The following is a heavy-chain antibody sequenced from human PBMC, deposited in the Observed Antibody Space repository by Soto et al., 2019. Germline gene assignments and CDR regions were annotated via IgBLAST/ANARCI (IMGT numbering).Heavy chain of an antibody. CDR3: ATVPRENPPYSPAFDY. CDR2: FDPEDGET. Sequence: ASVKVSCKVSGYTLTELSMHWVRQAPGKGLEWMGGFDPEDGETIYAQKFQGRVTMTEDTSTDTAYMELSSLRSEDTAVYYCATVPRENPPYSPAFDYWGQGTQVTVSS. J-gene: IGHJ4*02. D-gene: IGHD2-21*01. CDR1: GYTLTELS. V-gene: IGHV1-24*01.